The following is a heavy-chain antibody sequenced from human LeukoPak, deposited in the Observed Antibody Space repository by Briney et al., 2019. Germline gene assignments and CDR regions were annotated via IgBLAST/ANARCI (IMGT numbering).Heavy chain of an antibody. Sequence: GGSLRLSCAGSGFSFSEYYMSWIRQAPGKGLGWISYISGSGNTIYYVDSVKGRFTISRDNAKSSLYLQMNSPRAEDTAVYYCARGDYFDSSGTFDYWGQGTLVTVSS. V-gene: IGHV3-11*04. D-gene: IGHD3-22*01. CDR3: ARGDYFDSSGTFDY. CDR2: ISGSGNTI. J-gene: IGHJ4*02. CDR1: GFSFSEYY.